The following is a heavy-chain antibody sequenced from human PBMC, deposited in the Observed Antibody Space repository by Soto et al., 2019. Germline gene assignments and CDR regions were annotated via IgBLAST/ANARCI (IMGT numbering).Heavy chain of an antibody. CDR3: ARGMYSSGYAPFDY. CDR2: IYYSGST. J-gene: IGHJ4*02. V-gene: IGHV4-59*01. Sequence: LSLTVTVSGXSISNYFWSWIRQPPGKGLEWIGYIYYSGSTNYNPSLKSRVTISVDTSKNQFSLKLSSVTAADTAVYYCARGMYSSGYAPFDYWGQGTLVTV. D-gene: IGHD6-25*01. CDR1: GXSISNYF.